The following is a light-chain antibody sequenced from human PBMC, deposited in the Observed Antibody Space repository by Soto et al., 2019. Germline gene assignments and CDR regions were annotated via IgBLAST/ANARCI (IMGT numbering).Light chain of an antibody. CDR3: QRYGSSPST. CDR2: GAS. J-gene: IGKJ3*01. V-gene: IGKV3-20*01. Sequence: EIVMTESPGTLAVSAGKRSTLSCRAGRSLAWYQQKPGQAPRLLISGASIRATGIPDRFSGRVSGTDCSLTMSRLECDDFAVYLCQRYGSSPSTFGCGTKVDI. CDR1: RS.